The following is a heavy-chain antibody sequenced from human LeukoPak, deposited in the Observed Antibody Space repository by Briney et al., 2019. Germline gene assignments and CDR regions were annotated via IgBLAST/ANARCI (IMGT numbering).Heavy chain of an antibody. Sequence: SETLSLTCTVSGVSISSYYWSWIRQPAGKGLEWIGRIYTSGSTNYNPSLKSRVTMSVDTSKNQFSLKLSSVTAADTAVYYCARDGASPSKYYDFWSGYYAYNWFDPWGQGTLVTVSS. D-gene: IGHD3-3*01. J-gene: IGHJ5*02. V-gene: IGHV4-4*07. CDR2: IYTSGST. CDR3: ARDGASPSKYYDFWSGYYAYNWFDP. CDR1: GVSISSYY.